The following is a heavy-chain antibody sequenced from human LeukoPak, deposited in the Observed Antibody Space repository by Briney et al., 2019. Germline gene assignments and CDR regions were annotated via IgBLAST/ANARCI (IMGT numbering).Heavy chain of an antibody. CDR3: ARHEYSGSYYGLSWFDP. CDR1: GGSISSSGYY. V-gene: IGHV4-39*01. Sequence: SETLSLTCTVSGGSISSSGYYWGWIRQPPGKGLEWIASIYYSGSTYYNPSLKSRVTISVDTSKNQPSLKLSSLTAAYTAVYYCARHEYSGSYYGLSWFDPWGQGTLVTVSS. J-gene: IGHJ5*02. D-gene: IGHD1-26*01. CDR2: IYYSGST.